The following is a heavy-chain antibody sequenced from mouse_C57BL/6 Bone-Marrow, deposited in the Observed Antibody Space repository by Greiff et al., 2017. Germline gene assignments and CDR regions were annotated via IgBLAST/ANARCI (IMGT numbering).Heavy chain of an antibody. CDR3: ALRYFYYAMDY. J-gene: IGHJ4*01. CDR1: GYTFTDYY. Sequence: VQLQQSGPELVKPGASVKISCKASGYTFTDYYMNWVKQSHGKSLEWIGDINPNNGGTSYNQKFKGKATLTVDKSSSTAYMELRSLTSEDSAVYYCALRYFYYAMDYWGQGTSVTVSS. CDR2: INPNNGGT. V-gene: IGHV1-26*01. D-gene: IGHD1-1*01.